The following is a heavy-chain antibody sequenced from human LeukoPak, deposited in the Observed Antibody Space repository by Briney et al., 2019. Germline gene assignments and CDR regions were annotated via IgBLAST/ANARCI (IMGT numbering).Heavy chain of an antibody. D-gene: IGHD6-19*01. Sequence: SETLSLTCTVSGGSISSSSYYWGWIRQPPGKGLEWIGYIYYSGSTNYNPSLKSRVTISVDTSKNQFSLKLSSVTAADTAVYYCARVRSGWSAPRKNWFDPWGQGTLVTVSS. CDR3: ARVRSGWSAPRKNWFDP. CDR1: GGSISSSSYY. V-gene: IGHV4-61*05. J-gene: IGHJ5*02. CDR2: IYYSGST.